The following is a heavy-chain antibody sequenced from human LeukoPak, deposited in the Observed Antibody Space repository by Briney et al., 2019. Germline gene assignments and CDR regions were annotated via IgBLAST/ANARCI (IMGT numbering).Heavy chain of an antibody. V-gene: IGHV1-18*01. CDR1: GNSFTSYG. D-gene: IGHD2-15*01. CDR2: VKNGKT. CDR3: ATGVVAKSDDRVVVAAFDY. J-gene: IGHJ4*02. Sequence: ASVKVSCKASGNSFTSYGITWVRQAPGQGLEWVGWVKNGKTNYAQKLQGRVTMTEDTSTDTAYMELSSLRSEDTAVYYCATGVVAKSDDRVVVAAFDYWGQGTLVTVSS.